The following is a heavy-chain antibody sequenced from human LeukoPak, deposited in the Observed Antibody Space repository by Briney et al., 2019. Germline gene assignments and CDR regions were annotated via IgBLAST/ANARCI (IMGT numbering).Heavy chain of an antibody. V-gene: IGHV3-15*01. CDR2: IQSKSDGGTT. Sequence: GSLELSWAASDFTFSNAWMNWVRQAPGKGLEYIGRIQSKSDGGTTDYAAPVKVIFTISRDDSKSTLYLQMNSLKTDDTAVYSCATGTRRDRFDYWGQGTLVTVSS. D-gene: IGHD5-24*01. J-gene: IGHJ4*02. CDR1: DFTFSNAW. CDR3: ATGTRRDRFDY.